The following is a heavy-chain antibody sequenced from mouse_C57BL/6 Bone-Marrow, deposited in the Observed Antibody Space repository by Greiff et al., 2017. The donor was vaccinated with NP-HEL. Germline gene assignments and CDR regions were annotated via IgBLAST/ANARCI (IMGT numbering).Heavy chain of an antibody. J-gene: IGHJ2*01. CDR3: ARLGFITTVVAFDY. CDR1: GYTFTGYW. V-gene: IGHV1-9*01. CDR2: ILPGSGST. Sequence: QVQLKQSGAELMKPGASVKLSCKAAGYTFTGYWIEWVKQRPGHGLEWIGEILPGSGSTNYNEKFKGTATFTADTSSNTAYMELSSLTTEDSAIYYGARLGFITTVVAFDYWGQGTTLTVSS. D-gene: IGHD1-1*01.